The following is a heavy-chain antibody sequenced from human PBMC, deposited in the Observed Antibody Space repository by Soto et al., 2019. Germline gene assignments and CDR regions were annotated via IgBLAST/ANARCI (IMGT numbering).Heavy chain of an antibody. CDR2: ISGSGGST. CDR3: AKVIDDFSLYYGMDV. D-gene: IGHD3-3*01. V-gene: IGHV3-23*01. J-gene: IGHJ6*02. CDR1: GFTFSSYA. Sequence: GGSLRLSCAASGFTFSSYAMSWVRQAPGKGLEWVSAISGSGGSTYYADSVKGRFTISRGNSKNTLYLQMNSLRAEDTAVYYCAKVIDDFSLYYGMDVWGQGTTVTVSS.